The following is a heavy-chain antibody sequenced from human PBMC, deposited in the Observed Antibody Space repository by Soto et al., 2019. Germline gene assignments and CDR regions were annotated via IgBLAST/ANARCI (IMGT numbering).Heavy chain of an antibody. J-gene: IGHJ4*02. CDR2: INNDGTIT. CDR1: EFVFRSYW. Sequence: GSLRLSCAASEFVFRSYWMHWVRQAPGKGLVWVSRINNDGTITQYADSVRGRFTISRDNSKKMLYLNMNNLRAEDTAMYYCARSDVKVWGQGPLVTVYS. CDR3: ARSDVKV. V-gene: IGHV3-74*03.